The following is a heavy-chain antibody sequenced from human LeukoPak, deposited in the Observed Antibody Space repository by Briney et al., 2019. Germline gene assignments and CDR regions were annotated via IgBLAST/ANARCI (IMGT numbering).Heavy chain of an antibody. CDR1: GFSLSTSGVG. CDR3: AHRLRSGHSSSRVSNWFDP. CDR2: IYWDDDK. V-gene: IGHV2-5*02. J-gene: IGHJ5*02. Sequence: SGPTLVKPTQTLTLTCTFSGFSLSTSGVGVGWIRQPPGKALEWLALIYWDDDKRYSPSLKSRLTITKDTSKNQVVLTMTNMDPVDTATYYCAHRLRSGHSSSRVSNWFDPWGQGTLVTVSS. D-gene: IGHD6-6*01.